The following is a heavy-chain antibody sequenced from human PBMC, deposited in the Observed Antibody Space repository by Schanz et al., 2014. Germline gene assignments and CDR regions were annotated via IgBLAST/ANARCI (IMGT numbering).Heavy chain of an antibody. CDR2: ISAYNGHT. Sequence: QVQLVPSGAEVKKPGASVKVSCKASGYTFISYGIKWVRQAPGQGLEWMGWISAYNGHTDYAQKLQGRVTLTTDTSTSTAYMELRNLRSDDTAVYYCARAKRFGDMDVWGQGTTVTVSS. J-gene: IGHJ6*02. CDR3: ARAKRFGDMDV. V-gene: IGHV1-18*01. CDR1: GYTFISYG. D-gene: IGHD3-10*01.